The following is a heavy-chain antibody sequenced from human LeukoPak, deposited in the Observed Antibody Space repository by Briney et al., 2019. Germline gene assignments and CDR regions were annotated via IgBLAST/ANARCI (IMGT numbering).Heavy chain of an antibody. CDR2: ISGSGGST. D-gene: IGHD2-21*01. J-gene: IGHJ4*02. Sequence: GGSLRLSCAASGFTFTSYAMSWVRQAPGKGLEWVSSISGSGGSTYYADSVKGRFTISRDNSKNTLYLQMNSLRAEDTAVYYCARAYCGGDCYISGILFHYFDYWGQGTLVTVSS. V-gene: IGHV3-23*01. CDR1: GFTFTSYA. CDR3: ARAYCGGDCYISGILFHYFDY.